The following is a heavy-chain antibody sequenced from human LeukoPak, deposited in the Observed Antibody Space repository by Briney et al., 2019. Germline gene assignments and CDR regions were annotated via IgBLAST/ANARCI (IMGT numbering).Heavy chain of an antibody. CDR3: ARDRAEGKTWVEFDP. CDR2: IYSDGVT. V-gene: IGHV3-66*01. CDR1: GFIVNSYA. J-gene: IGHJ5*02. Sequence: YPGGSLRLSCAASGFIVNSYAMSWVRQAPGKGLAWVSLIYSDGVTQYADSVKGRFTISRDNSKNTLYLQMNSLREEDTAVYFCARDRAEGKTWVEFDPWGQGTLVTVSS.